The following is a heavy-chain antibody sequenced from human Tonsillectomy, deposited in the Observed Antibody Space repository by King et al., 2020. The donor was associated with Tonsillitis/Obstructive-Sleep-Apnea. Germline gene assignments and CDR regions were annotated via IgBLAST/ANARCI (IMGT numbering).Heavy chain of an antibody. Sequence: QLVQSGAEVKKPGASVKVSCKASGYTFTSYGISWVRQAPGQGLERMGWISAYNGNTNYAQKLQGRVTMTTDTSTSTAYMELRSLRSDDTAVYYCARDTRPLRGSALSWFDPWGQGTLVTVSS. CDR2: ISAYNGNT. CDR1: GYTFTSYG. D-gene: IGHD5-12*01. J-gene: IGHJ5*02. V-gene: IGHV1-18*01. CDR3: ARDTRPLRGSALSWFDP.